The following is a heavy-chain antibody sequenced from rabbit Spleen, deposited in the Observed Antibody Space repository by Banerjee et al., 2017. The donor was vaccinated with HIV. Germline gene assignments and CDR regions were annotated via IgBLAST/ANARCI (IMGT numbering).Heavy chain of an antibody. CDR2: IDSGSSGFT. CDR3: ARDSGTSFSRYGMDL. J-gene: IGHJ6*01. CDR1: GVSFSSNYY. V-gene: IGHV1S40*01. D-gene: IGHD8-1*01. Sequence: QSLEESGGDLVKPGASLTLTCTASGVSFSSNYYMCWVRQAPGKGLEWIACIDSGSSGFTYVASWAKGRFTISKSSSTTVTLQMTSLTAADTATYFCARDSGTSFSRYGMDLWGPGTLVTVS.